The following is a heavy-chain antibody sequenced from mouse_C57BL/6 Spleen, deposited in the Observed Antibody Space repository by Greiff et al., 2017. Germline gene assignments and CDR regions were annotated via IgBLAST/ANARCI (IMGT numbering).Heavy chain of an antibody. CDR1: GYTFTSYW. Sequence: VQLQQPGAELVMPGASVKLSCKASGYTFTSYWMHWVKQRPGQGLAWIGEIDPSDSYTNYNQKFKGKSTLTVDKSSSTAYMQLSSLTSEDSAVYYGARALIITTVVAARYFDVWGTGTTVTVSS. D-gene: IGHD1-1*01. V-gene: IGHV1-69*01. CDR2: IDPSDSYT. J-gene: IGHJ1*03. CDR3: ARALIITTVVAARYFDV.